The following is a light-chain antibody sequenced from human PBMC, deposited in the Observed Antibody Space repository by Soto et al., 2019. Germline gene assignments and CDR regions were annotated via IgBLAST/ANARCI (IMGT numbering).Light chain of an antibody. CDR1: QSISDS. V-gene: IGKV1-5*03. Sequence: DIQMTQSPSTLSASVGDRVTITCRASQSISDSLAWYQQKPGKAPKLLIYEASTLKSGVPSKFSGSRSGTEYTLTISSLQPDDSAIYYCQQYNGYWTFGQGTKVEIK. J-gene: IGKJ1*01. CDR2: EAS. CDR3: QQYNGYWT.